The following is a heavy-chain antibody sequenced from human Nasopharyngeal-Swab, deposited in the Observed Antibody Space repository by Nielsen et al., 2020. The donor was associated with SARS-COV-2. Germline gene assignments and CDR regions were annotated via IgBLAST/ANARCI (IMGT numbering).Heavy chain of an antibody. D-gene: IGHD3-16*01. CDR2: IYYSGST. V-gene: IGHV4-39*01. CDR3: ARRVARAPGHEGDYYYGMDV. J-gene: IGHJ6*02. Sequence: WIRQPPGKGLEWIGSIYYSGSTYYNPSLKSRVTISVDTSKNQFSLKLSSVTAADTAVYYYARRVARAPGHEGDYYYGMDVWGQGTTVTVSS.